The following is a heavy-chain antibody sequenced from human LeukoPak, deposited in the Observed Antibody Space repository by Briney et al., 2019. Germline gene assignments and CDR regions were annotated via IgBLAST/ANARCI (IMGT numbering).Heavy chain of an antibody. CDR3: ARGPRIAAAGTRADQNYYYGMDV. CDR2: IIPILGIA. D-gene: IGHD6-13*01. V-gene: IGHV1-69*04. J-gene: IGHJ6*02. Sequence: SVKVSCKASGGTFSSYAISWVRQAPGQGLEWMGRIIPILGIANYAQKFQGRVTITADKSTSTAYMELSSLRSEDTAVYYCARGPRIAAAGTRADQNYYYGMDVWGQGTTVTVSS. CDR1: GGTFSSYA.